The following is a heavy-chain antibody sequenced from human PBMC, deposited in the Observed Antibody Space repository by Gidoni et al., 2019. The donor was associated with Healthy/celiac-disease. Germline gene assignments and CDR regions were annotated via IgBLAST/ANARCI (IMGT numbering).Heavy chain of an antibody. Sequence: EVQLVESGGGLVKPGGSLRLSCAASGFTFSSYSMNWVRQAPGKGLEWVSSISSSSSYIYYADSVKGRFTISRDNAKNSLYLQMNSLRAEDTAVYYCARGKGAVADCDHWGQGTLVTVSS. D-gene: IGHD6-19*01. CDR1: GFTFSSYS. J-gene: IGHJ4*02. CDR2: ISSSSSYI. V-gene: IGHV3-21*01. CDR3: ARGKGAVADCDH.